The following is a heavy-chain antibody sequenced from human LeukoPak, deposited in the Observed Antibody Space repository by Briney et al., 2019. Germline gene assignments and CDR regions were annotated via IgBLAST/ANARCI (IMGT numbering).Heavy chain of an antibody. D-gene: IGHD3-3*01. CDR3: ARGRHVWSGYYHWFDP. CDR1: GGSISSGGYY. V-gene: IGHV4-31*03. J-gene: IGHJ5*02. Sequence: PSQTLSLTCTVSGGSISSGGYYWSWIRQHPGKGLEWIGYIYYSGSTYYNPSLKSRVTISVDTSKNQFSLKLSSVTAADTAVYYCARGRHVWSGYYHWFDPWGQGTLVTVSS. CDR2: IYYSGST.